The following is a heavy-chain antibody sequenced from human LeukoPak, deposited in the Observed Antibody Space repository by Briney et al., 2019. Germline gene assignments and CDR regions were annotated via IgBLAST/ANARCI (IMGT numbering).Heavy chain of an antibody. D-gene: IGHD2-8*01. CDR1: GGSISGYY. Sequence: SETLSLTCSVSGGSISGYYWSWIRQTTGKGLEWIGRIYSSGFTNYNPSFESRVTMSVHTSKNQFSLRLNSMTAADTAVYYCARGYCTNGVCYLFDYWGQGTLVTVSS. J-gene: IGHJ4*02. CDR2: IYSSGFT. CDR3: ARGYCTNGVCYLFDY. V-gene: IGHV4-4*07.